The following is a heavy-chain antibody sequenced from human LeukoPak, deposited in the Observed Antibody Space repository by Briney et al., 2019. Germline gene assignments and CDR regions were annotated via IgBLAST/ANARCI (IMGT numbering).Heavy chain of an antibody. J-gene: IGHJ4*02. D-gene: IGHD3-16*02. CDR1: GYTFTSYG. CDR3: ARVMITFGGVIANMPYLIDY. CDR2: ISAYNGNT. Sequence: GPSVKVSCKASGYTFTSYGISWVRQAPGQGLEWMGWISAYNGNTNYAQKLQGRVTMTTDTSTSTAYMELRSLRSDDTAVYYCARVMITFGGVIANMPYLIDYWGQGTLVTVSS. V-gene: IGHV1-18*01.